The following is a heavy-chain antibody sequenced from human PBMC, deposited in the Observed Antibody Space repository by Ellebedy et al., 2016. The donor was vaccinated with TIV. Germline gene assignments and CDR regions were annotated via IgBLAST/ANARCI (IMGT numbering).Heavy chain of an antibody. J-gene: IGHJ6*02. CDR3: ARDGHYFAMDV. V-gene: IGHV3-7*03. CDR1: GFTFSNYW. Sequence: GESLKISCAASGFTFSNYWMTWVRQAPGRGLEWVANIKYDGSEKYYADSVKGRITTSRDNAKNSLFVQMNSLRAEDTAVYYCARDGHYFAMDVWGQGTTVAVSS. CDR2: IKYDGSEK.